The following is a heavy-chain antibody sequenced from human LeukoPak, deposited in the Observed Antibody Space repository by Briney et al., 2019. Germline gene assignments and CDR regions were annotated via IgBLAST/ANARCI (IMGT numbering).Heavy chain of an antibody. J-gene: IGHJ4*02. V-gene: IGHV3-7*01. Sequence: GGSLRLSCAASGYTLGVYWMTWVRQAPGKGLEWVANINQDGSEKHYLDSVKGRFTISRDNPRNSLSLQMSSLRAEDTAIYYCARNSESLTHPKYWGQGTLVTVSS. CDR2: INQDGSEK. CDR1: GYTLGVYW. D-gene: IGHD1-14*01. CDR3: ARNSESLTHPKY.